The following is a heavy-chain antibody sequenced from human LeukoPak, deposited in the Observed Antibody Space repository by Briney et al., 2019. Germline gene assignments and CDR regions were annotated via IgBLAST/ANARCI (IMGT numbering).Heavy chain of an antibody. V-gene: IGHV5-51*01. J-gene: IGHJ5*02. CDR2: IYPGDSDT. Sequence: GESLKISCKGSGYSFTSYWIGWVRQMPGKGLEWMGIIYPGDSDTRYSPSFQGQVTISADKSISTAYLQWSSLEASDTAMYYCARRYYDILTGYPALGFDPWGQGTLVTVSS. D-gene: IGHD3-9*01. CDR1: GYSFTSYW. CDR3: ARRYYDILTGYPALGFDP.